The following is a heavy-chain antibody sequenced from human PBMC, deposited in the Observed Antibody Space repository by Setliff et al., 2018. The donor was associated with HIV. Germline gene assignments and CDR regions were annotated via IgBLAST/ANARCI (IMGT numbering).Heavy chain of an antibody. D-gene: IGHD3-3*01. CDR2: IIPIFGTT. J-gene: IGHJ6*03. V-gene: IGHV1-69*05. Sequence: ASVKVSCKASGGTFSSYAISWVRQAPGQGLEWMGGIIPIFGTTNYAQKVQGRVTITTDDPTTKDYIELSSLRSEDTAVYYCARGGDYNFWSGYYTLGNYYYYMDVWGKGTTVTVSS. CDR3: ARGGDYNFWSGYYTLGNYYYYMDV. CDR1: GGTFSSYA.